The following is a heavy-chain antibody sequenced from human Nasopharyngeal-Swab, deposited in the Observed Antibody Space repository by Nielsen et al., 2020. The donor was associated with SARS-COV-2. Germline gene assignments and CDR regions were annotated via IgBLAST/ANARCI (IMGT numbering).Heavy chain of an antibody. D-gene: IGHD3-3*01. J-gene: IGHJ5*02. CDR3: ARAPPYYDFWSGYYKGWFDP. V-gene: IGHV4-34*01. CDR2: INHSGST. Sequence: WILQPPGKGLEWIGEINHSGSTNYNPSLKSRVTISVDTSKNQFSLKLSSVTAADTAVYYCARAPPYYDFWSGYYKGWFDPWGQGTLVTVSS.